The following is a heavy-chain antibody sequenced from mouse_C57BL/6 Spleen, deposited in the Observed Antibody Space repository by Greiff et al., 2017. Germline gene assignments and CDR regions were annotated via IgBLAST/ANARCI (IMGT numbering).Heavy chain of an antibody. CDR1: GYTFTSYW. V-gene: IGHV1-7*01. CDR2: INPSSGYT. J-gene: IGHJ1*03. CDR3: ARDGSSPDWYFDV. Sequence: QVHVKQSGAELAKPGASVKLSCKASGYTFTSYWMHWVKQRPGQGLEWIGYINPSSGYTKYNQKFKDKATLTADKSSSTAYMQLSSLTYEDSAVYYCARDGSSPDWYFDVWGTGTTVTVSS. D-gene: IGHD1-1*01.